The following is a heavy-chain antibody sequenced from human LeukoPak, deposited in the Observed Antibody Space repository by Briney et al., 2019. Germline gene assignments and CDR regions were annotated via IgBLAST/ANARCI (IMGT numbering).Heavy chain of an antibody. CDR3: AGVKGTYFAYDAFDI. D-gene: IGHD3-9*01. J-gene: IGHJ3*02. CDR1: GYSFTSYW. Sequence: GESLKISCKGSGYSFTSYWIGWVRQMPGKGLEWMGIIYPGDSDTRYSPSFQGQVTISADKSISTAYLRWSSLKASDTAMYYCAGVKGTYFAYDAFDIWGQGTMVTVSS. CDR2: IYPGDSDT. V-gene: IGHV5-51*01.